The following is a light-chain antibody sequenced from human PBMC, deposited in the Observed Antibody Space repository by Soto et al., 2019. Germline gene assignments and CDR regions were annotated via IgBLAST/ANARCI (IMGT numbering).Light chain of an antibody. CDR1: HDISNY. J-gene: IGKJ4*01. CDR2: DTS. V-gene: IGKV1-16*01. CDR3: QHYKSYPLT. Sequence: DIQMTQSPSSLSASVGDRVSISCRASHDISNYLVWFQQKPGKAPKSLIYDTSRLQSGVPSRFSGSGSGTDFTLTITSLQPEDFATYYCQHYKSYPLTFGGGTKVEI.